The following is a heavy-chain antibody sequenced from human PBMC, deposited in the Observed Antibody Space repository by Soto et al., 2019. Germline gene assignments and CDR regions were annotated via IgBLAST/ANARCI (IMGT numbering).Heavy chain of an antibody. CDR3: ARDWDILTGYYRVGAFDI. V-gene: IGHV1-18*01. CDR2: ISAYNGNT. CDR1: GYTFTSYV. J-gene: IGHJ3*02. D-gene: IGHD3-9*01. Sequence: GASVKVSCKASGYTFTSYVISWVRQAPGQGLEWMGWISAYNGNTNYAQKLQGRVTMTTDTSTSTAYMELRSLRSDDTAVYYCARDWDILTGYYRVGAFDIWGQGTMVTVSS.